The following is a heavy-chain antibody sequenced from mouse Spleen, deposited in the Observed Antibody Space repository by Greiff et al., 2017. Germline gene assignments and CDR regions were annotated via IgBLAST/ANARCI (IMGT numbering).Heavy chain of an antibody. V-gene: IGHV5-4*01. CDR2: ISDGGSYT. CDR1: GFTFSSYA. CDR3: ARVSMMVTTNFFFDY. Sequence: DVQLVESGGGLVKPGGSLKLSCAASGFTFSSYAMSWVRQTPEKRLEWVATISDGGSYTYYPDNVKGRFTISRDNAKNNLYLQMSHLKSEDTAMYYCARVSMMVTTNFFFDYWGQGTTLTVSS. J-gene: IGHJ2*01. D-gene: IGHD2-3*01.